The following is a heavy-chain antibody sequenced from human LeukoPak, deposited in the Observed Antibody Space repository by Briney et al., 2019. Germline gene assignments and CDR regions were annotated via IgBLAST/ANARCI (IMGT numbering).Heavy chain of an antibody. Sequence: GGSLRLSCAASGFTFSNYAMHWVRQAPGKGLEWVALISYDGSNKYYADSVRGRFTISRDNSENTLYLQMNSLGAEGTAVFYCARDNPSSSWSFDYWGQGTLVTVSS. CDR3: ARDNPSSSWSFDY. CDR1: GFTFSNYA. D-gene: IGHD6-13*01. J-gene: IGHJ4*02. V-gene: IGHV3-30-3*01. CDR2: ISYDGSNK.